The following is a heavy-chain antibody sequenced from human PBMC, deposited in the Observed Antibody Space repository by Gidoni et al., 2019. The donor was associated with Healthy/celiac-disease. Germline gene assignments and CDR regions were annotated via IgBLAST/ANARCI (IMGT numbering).Heavy chain of an antibody. CDR3: AKDLGPAAPPYYYGMDV. J-gene: IGHJ6*02. D-gene: IGHD2-2*01. CDR2: ISYERSNK. CDR1: GFTSSCYR. Sequence: QVQLVESGGGVVQPGRSLRLSRAASGFTSSCYRMHGVPQAPGKGLEWEAVISYERSNKYYADSVKGRFTISRDNSKNTLYMQMNSLRAEDTAVYYCAKDLGPAAPPYYYGMDVWGQGTTVTVSS. V-gene: IGHV3-30*18.